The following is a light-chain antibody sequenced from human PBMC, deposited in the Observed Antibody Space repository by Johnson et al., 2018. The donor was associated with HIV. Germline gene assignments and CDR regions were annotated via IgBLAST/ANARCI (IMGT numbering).Light chain of an antibody. CDR3: GTWDSSLSAGI. V-gene: IGLV1-51*02. CDR2: ESN. J-gene: IGLJ1*01. CDR1: SSNIGNNY. Sequence: QPVLTQPPSVSAAPGQKVTISCSGSSSNIGNNYVSWYQQLPGTAPKLLIYESNQRPSGIPDRFSGSKSGTSATLGITGLQTGDEADYYCGTWDSSLSAGIFGTGTKGTVL.